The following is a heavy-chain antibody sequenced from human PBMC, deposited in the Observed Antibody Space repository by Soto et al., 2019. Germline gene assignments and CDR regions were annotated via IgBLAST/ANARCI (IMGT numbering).Heavy chain of an antibody. CDR1: GDSVSSNSAA. CDR3: ARASYGSGSYYYYYYGMDV. V-gene: IGHV6-1*01. CDR2: TYYRSKWYN. Sequence: SQTLSLTCATSGDSVSSNSAAWNWIRQSPSRGLEWLGRTYYRSKWYNDYAVSVKSRITINPDTSKNQFSLQLNSVTPEDTAVYYCARASYGSGSYYYYYYGMDVWGQGTTVTVSS. J-gene: IGHJ6*02. D-gene: IGHD3-10*01.